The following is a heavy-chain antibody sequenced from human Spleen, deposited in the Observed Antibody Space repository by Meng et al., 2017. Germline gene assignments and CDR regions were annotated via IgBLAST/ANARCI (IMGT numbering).Heavy chain of an antibody. CDR1: GGSVSSGSYY. CDR2: IYYSGST. J-gene: IGHJ4*02. V-gene: IGHV4-61*01. Sequence: HVQLQESGPGLVRPSETLSLTCTVSGGSVSSGSYYWSWIRQPPGKGLEWIGYIYYSGSTHYNPSLKSRVTISVDTSKNQFSLKLNSVTAADTAVYYCATVGMGLDSWGQGILVTVSS. D-gene: IGHD7-27*01. CDR3: ATVGMGLDS.